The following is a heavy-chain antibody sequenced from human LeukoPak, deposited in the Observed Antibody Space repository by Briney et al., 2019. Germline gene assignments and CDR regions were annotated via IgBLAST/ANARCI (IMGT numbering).Heavy chain of an antibody. CDR2: ISSSSSYI. D-gene: IGHD3-22*01. CDR1: GFTFSSYS. Sequence: GGSLRLSCAASGFTFSSYSMSWVRQAPGKGLEWVTSISSSSSYIYYADSVKGRFTISRDNATNSLYLQMNSLRAEDTAVYYCARDSSGYASDAFDIWGQGTMVTVSS. J-gene: IGHJ3*02. V-gene: IGHV3-21*04. CDR3: ARDSSGYASDAFDI.